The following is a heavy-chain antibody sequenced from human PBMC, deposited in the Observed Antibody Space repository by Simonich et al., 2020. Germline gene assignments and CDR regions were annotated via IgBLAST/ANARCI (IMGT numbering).Heavy chain of an antibody. J-gene: IGHJ6*02. CDR1: GFTFSSYS. Sequence: EVQLVESGGGLVKPGWSLRLSCAASGFTFSSYSLNWVRQAQGKGLEWVSSISSSSSYIYYADSVKGRFTISRDNAKNSLYLQMNSLRAEDTAVYYCARWIAVAGTGAYGMDVWGQGTTVTVSS. D-gene: IGHD6-19*01. CDR2: ISSSSSYI. CDR3: ARWIAVAGTGAYGMDV. V-gene: IGHV3-21*01.